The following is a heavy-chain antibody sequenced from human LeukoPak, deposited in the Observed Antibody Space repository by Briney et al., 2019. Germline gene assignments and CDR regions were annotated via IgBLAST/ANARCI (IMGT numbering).Heavy chain of an antibody. CDR3: VRGGDYDFWKNWFDP. CDR2: ISGSGGST. J-gene: IGHJ5*02. V-gene: IGHV3-23*01. CDR1: GFTFSSYA. D-gene: IGHD3-3*01. Sequence: PGGSLRLSCAASGFTFSSYAMSWVRQAPGKGLEWVSAISGSGGSTYYADSVKGRFTISRDNSKNTLYLQMNSLRAEDTAVYYCVRGGDYDFWKNWFDPWGQGTLVTVSS.